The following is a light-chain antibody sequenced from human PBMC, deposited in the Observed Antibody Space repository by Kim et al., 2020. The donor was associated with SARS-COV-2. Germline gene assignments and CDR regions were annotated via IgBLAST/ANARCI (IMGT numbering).Light chain of an antibody. CDR1: TGVVTSGHY. Sequence: PGRTVTPTSGCSTGVVTSGHYPYWFQQRPGQDLRMLIYDTTNTHSWTHARFSGSLLGSKAALTLSGAQPEDEADYCCLLSYSGAWVFGGGTQLTVL. CDR2: DTT. V-gene: IGLV7-46*01. CDR3: LLSYSGAWV. J-gene: IGLJ3*02.